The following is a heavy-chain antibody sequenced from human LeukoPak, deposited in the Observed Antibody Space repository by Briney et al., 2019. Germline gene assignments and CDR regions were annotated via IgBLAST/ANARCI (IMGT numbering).Heavy chain of an antibody. J-gene: IGHJ4*02. CDR2: IKQDGSEK. CDR1: ELIFSGYW. Sequence: GGSLRLSCAASELIFSGYWMNWVRQAPGKGLEWVANIKQDGSEKQSVDSVRGRFTLSRYNAKHSLYLQMNSLRVEDTDVYYRARDGFVGAADYWAQGTLVTVSS. V-gene: IGHV3-7*01. CDR3: ARDGFVGAADY. D-gene: IGHD6-13*01.